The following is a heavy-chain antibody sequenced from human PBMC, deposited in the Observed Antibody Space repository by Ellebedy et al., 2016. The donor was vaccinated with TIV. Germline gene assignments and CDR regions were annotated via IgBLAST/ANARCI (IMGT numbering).Heavy chain of an antibody. V-gene: IGHV4-59*08. J-gene: IGHJ5*02. CDR2: VNQRRTT. D-gene: IGHD6-19*01. Sequence: PSETLSLPCLVSGGSFNNDHWSWIRQSPGKGLEWIGYVNQRRTTKYNSSLRSRVTISIDTSKNQFSLTVTSVTAADTAVDFCARMRGVAGTRWFDPWGPGTQVIVSS. CDR1: GGSFNNDH. CDR3: ARMRGVAGTRWFDP.